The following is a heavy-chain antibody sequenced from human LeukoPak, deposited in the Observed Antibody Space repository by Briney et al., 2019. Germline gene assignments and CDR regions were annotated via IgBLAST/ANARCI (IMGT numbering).Heavy chain of an antibody. CDR3: ARSRGATGFYWVDY. D-gene: IGHD3-22*01. Sequence: HPGGSLRLSCAASGFTLSSYSMHWVRQAPGKGLEWVAVISYDGSNQYYADSVKGRFTISRDNSRSTLFLQMNSLRAEDTAVYYCARSRGATGFYWVDYWGQGTLVTVSS. J-gene: IGHJ4*02. CDR2: ISYDGSNQ. CDR1: GFTLSSYS. V-gene: IGHV3-30-3*01.